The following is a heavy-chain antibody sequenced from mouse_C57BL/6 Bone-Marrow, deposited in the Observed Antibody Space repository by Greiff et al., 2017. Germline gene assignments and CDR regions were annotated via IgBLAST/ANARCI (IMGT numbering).Heavy chain of an antibody. D-gene: IGHD1-1*01. CDR1: GYTFTSYW. CDR3: ALLKGYFDV. V-gene: IGHV1-61*01. Sequence: QVQLQQPGAELVRPGSSVKLSCKASGYTFTSYWMDWVKQRPGQGLEWIGNIYPSDSETHYNQKFKDKATLTVDKSSSTAYIQLSSLTSEDSAVYYCALLKGYFDVWGTGTTVTVSS. J-gene: IGHJ1*03. CDR2: IYPSDSET.